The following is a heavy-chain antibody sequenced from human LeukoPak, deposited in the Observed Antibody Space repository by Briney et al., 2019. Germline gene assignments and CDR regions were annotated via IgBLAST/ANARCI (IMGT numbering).Heavy chain of an antibody. D-gene: IGHD1-7*01. V-gene: IGHV3-33*01. CDR2: IWYDGSNK. CDR1: GFTFSSYG. CDR3: AREAGTTLQDV. Sequence: GRSLRLSCAASGFTFSSYGMHWVRQAPGKGLEWVAVIWYDGSNKYYADSVKGRFTISRDNSKNTLYLQMNSLRAEDTAVYYCAREAGTTLQDVWGKGTTVTVSS. J-gene: IGHJ6*04.